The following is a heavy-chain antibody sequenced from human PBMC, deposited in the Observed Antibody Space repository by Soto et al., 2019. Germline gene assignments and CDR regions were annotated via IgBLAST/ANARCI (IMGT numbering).Heavy chain of an antibody. CDR3: AKDLCIYSSGSCYFDY. Sequence: GVLSLSCTASGFTFTTYVVSWVRQAPGKGLEWVSTISDSGGSTYYADSVKGRFTISRDNSKNTLYLQMNSLRADDTAVYYCAKDLCIYSSGSCYFDYWGQGPLVTVSS. J-gene: IGHJ4*02. V-gene: IGHV3-23*01. D-gene: IGHD6-19*01. CDR2: ISDSGGST. CDR1: GFTFTTYV.